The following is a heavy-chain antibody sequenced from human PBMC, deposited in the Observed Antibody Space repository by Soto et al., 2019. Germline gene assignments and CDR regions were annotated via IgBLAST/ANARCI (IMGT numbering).Heavy chain of an antibody. J-gene: IGHJ5*02. CDR2: ISSSSSTI. CDR1: GFTFSSYS. CDR3: ARDYLRCLELGWFDP. Sequence: EVQLVESGGGLVQPGGSLRLSCAASGFTFSSYSMNWVLHAPGKGLEWVSYISSSSSTIYYADSVKGRFTISRDNAKNSLYLQMNSLRAEDTAVYYCARDYLRCLELGWFDPWGQGTLVTVSS. D-gene: IGHD3-3*01. V-gene: IGHV3-48*01.